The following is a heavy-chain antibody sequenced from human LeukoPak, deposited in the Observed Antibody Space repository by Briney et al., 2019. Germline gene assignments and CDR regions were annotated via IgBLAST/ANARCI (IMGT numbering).Heavy chain of an antibody. D-gene: IGHD5-24*01. Sequence: GGSLRLSCAASGFSISSFWMHWVRQAPGKGLVWVSRVNGEGGYRNYADSVKGRFTISRDNARNTLYLQMHSLRAEDTAVYYCVRDGDNYNFDYWGQGSLVTVSS. CDR1: GFSISSFW. CDR3: VRDGDNYNFDY. CDR2: VNGEGGYR. V-gene: IGHV3-74*01. J-gene: IGHJ4*02.